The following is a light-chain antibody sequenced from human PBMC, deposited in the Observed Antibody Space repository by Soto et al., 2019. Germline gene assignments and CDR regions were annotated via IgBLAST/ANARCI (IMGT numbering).Light chain of an antibody. Sequence: DIQMTQSPSSLSASVGDRVTITCQASQDISNDLNWYQQKPGKAPKLLIYDASNLETGVPSRFSGSESGTDFTFTISSLQPEDIATYYCQQYDNLPLTFGGGTKVEIK. CDR3: QQYDNLPLT. J-gene: IGKJ4*01. V-gene: IGKV1-33*01. CDR2: DAS. CDR1: QDISND.